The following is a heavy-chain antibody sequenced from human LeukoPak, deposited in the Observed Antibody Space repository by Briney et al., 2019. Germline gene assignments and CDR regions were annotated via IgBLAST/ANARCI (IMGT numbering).Heavy chain of an antibody. CDR3: ARDTAGYCSSTSCYKGGWFDP. J-gene: IGHJ5*02. CDR1: GGTFSSYA. CDR2: IIPIFGTA. Sequence: SVKVSCKASGGTFSSYAISWVRQAPGQGLEWMGGIIPIFGTANYAQKFQGRVTITADESTSTAYMELSSLRSEDTAVYYCARDTAGYCSSTSCYKGGWFDPWGQGTLVTVSS. V-gene: IGHV1-69*01. D-gene: IGHD2-2*02.